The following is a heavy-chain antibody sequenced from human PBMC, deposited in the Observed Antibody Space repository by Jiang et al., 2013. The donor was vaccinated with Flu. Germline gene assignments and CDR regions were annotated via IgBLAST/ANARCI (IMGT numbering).Heavy chain of an antibody. D-gene: IGHD2-2*02. CDR1: NGSISSHY. V-gene: IGHV4-59*11. Sequence: GPGLVKPSEILSLTCTVSNGSISSHYWSWIRQTPGKGLEWIGYIYYSGSTNYNPSLKSRVTISVDTSRSQFSLKLSSVTAADTAVYYCARGCSSISCYNNYFDCWGQGTLVTVSS. J-gene: IGHJ4*02. CDR3: ARGCSSISCYNNYFDC. CDR2: IYYSGST.